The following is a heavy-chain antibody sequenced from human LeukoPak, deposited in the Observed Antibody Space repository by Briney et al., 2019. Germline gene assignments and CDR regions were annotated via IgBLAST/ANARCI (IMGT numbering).Heavy chain of an antibody. D-gene: IGHD3-9*01. CDR3: ARGREHYDILTGPGDYFDY. CDR2: INPNSGGT. CDR1: GYTFTGYY. J-gene: IGHJ4*02. Sequence: GASVKVSCKASGYTFTGYYMHWVRQAPGQGLEWMGWINPNSGGTNYAQKFQGWVTMTRDTSISTAYMELSRLRSDDTAVYYCARGREHYDILTGPGDYFDYWGQGTPVTVSS. V-gene: IGHV1-2*04.